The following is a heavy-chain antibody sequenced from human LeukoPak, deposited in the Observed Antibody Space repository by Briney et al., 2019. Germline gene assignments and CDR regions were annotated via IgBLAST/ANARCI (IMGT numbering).Heavy chain of an antibody. Sequence: PGGSLRLACAASGFTFSSYWMSWVRQAPGKGLEWVANIKQDGSEKHYVDSVKGRFTISRDNAKNSMSLQMNSLRDEDTAVYYCARDQGGLYDFWSGYEDNYFDYWGQGTLVTVSS. V-gene: IGHV3-7*01. CDR1: GFTFSSYW. D-gene: IGHD3-3*01. J-gene: IGHJ4*02. CDR3: ARDQGGLYDFWSGYEDNYFDY. CDR2: IKQDGSEK.